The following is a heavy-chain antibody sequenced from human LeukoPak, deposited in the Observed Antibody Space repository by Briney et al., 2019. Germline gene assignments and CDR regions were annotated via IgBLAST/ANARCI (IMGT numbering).Heavy chain of an antibody. CDR1: EFTFSSYV. V-gene: IGHV3-23*01. CDR3: AKDLGTSAYSTGRGYFDY. CDR2: ISGSGSST. J-gene: IGHJ4*02. Sequence: PGGSLRLSCAASEFTFSSYVMNWVRQAPGKGLEWVSGISGSGSSTYYVDSVKGRFTISRDNSKNTLYLQMNSLRAEDTAVYYCAKDLGTSAYSTGRGYFDYWGQGTLVIVSS. D-gene: IGHD6-25*01.